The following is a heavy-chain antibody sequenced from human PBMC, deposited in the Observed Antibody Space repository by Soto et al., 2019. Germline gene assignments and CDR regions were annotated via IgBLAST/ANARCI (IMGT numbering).Heavy chain of an antibody. CDR2: ISGSGGST. V-gene: IGHV3-23*01. J-gene: IGHJ6*02. Sequence: GGSLRLSCAASGFTFSSYAMSWVRQAPGKGLEWVSAISGSGGSTYYADSVKGRFTISRDNSKNTLYLQMNSLRAEDTAVYYCAKARYCSGGSCSRAGGMDVWGQGTTVTVSS. CDR1: GFTFSSYA. CDR3: AKARYCSGGSCSRAGGMDV. D-gene: IGHD2-15*01.